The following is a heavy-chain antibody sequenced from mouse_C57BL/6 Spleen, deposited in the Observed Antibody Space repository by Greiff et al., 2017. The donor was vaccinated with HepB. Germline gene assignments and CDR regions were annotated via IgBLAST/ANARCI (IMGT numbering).Heavy chain of an antibody. CDR1: GYTFTSYG. J-gene: IGHJ3*01. CDR2: IYPRSGNT. Sequence: VQLQQSGAELARPGASVKLSCKASGYTFTSYGISWVKQRTGQGLEWIGEIYPRSGNTYYNKKFKGKATLTADKSSSTAYMELRSLTSEDSAVYFCARELSFAYWGQGTLVTVSA. CDR3: ARELSFAY. V-gene: IGHV1-81*01. D-gene: IGHD1-1*02.